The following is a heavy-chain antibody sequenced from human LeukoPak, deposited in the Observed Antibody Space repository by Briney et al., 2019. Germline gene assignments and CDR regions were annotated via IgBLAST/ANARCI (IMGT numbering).Heavy chain of an antibody. J-gene: IGHJ4*02. D-gene: IGHD1-26*01. Sequence: GGSLRLSCAASGFTFSSYSMNWVRQAPGKGLEWVSSISSSSSYIYYADSVKGRSTISRDNAKNSLYLQMNSLRAEDTAVYYCARVFGGSFKYYFDYWGQGTLVTVSS. CDR1: GFTFSSYS. CDR3: ARVFGGSFKYYFDY. V-gene: IGHV3-21*01. CDR2: ISSSSSYI.